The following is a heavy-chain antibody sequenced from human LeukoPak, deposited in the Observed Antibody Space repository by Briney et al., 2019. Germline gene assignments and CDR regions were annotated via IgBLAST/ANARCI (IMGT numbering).Heavy chain of an antibody. V-gene: IGHV3-33*01. CDR3: ARDREASPDY. Sequence: GGSLRLSCAASGFTLSSFGMVWVRQAPGKGREWVTLMWYDGRNKYYADSVKGRFTISRDNSKNAVYLQMNSLRAEDTAVYYCARDREASPDYWGQGTLVTVSS. CDR2: MWYDGRNK. J-gene: IGHJ4*02. CDR1: GFTLSSFG. D-gene: IGHD5-24*01.